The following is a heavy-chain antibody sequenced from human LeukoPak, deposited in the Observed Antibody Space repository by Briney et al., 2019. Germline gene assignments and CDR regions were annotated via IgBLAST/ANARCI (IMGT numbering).Heavy chain of an antibody. CDR2: IYYSGST. J-gene: IGHJ6*03. V-gene: IGHV4-30-4*08. CDR1: GGSINNGDYY. CDR3: ARNYVFSMDV. Sequence: SQTLSLTCTVSGGSINNGDYYWSWIRQTPGKGLEWIGYIYYSGSTYYIPSLKRRVTISVDTSKNQFSLKLTSVTAADTAVYYCARNYVFSMDVWGKGTTVTVSS.